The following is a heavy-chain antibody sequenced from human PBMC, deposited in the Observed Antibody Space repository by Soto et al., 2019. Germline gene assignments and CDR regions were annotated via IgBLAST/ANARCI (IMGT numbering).Heavy chain of an antibody. CDR3: ARDLIVDGPDNYAMDV. Sequence: ASVKVSCKASGYSLRGNYIHWVRQTPGQGLEWMGRINPNSSGTVYAQKFQGRVTMTRDTSLTTVYMQLNRLTSDDSAVYYCARDLIVDGPDNYAMDVWGQGTTVTVSS. V-gene: IGHV1-2*02. D-gene: IGHD3-22*01. CDR2: INPNSSGT. CDR1: GYSLRGNY. J-gene: IGHJ6*02.